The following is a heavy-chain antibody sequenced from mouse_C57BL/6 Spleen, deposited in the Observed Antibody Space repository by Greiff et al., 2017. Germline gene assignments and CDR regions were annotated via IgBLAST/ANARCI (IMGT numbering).Heavy chain of an antibody. D-gene: IGHD1-1*01. CDR3: ARGNYGSGYAWFAY. J-gene: IGHJ3*01. CDR1: GFTFSSYA. Sequence: EVQVVESGGGLVKPGGSLKLSCEASGFTFSSYAMSWVRQTPEKRLEWVATISDGGSYTYYPDNVKGRFTISRDNAKHNLYLQMSHLKSEDTAMYYCARGNYGSGYAWFAYWGQGILVTV. CDR2: ISDGGSYT. V-gene: IGHV5-4*01.